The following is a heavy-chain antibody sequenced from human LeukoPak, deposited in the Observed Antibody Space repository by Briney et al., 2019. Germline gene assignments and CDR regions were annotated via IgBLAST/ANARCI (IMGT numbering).Heavy chain of an antibody. D-gene: IGHD6-13*01. J-gene: IGHJ5*02. Sequence: GASVKVSCKASGYTFTDYYMNWVRQAPGQALEWMGIINPSGGSTSYAQKFQGRVTMTRDMSTSTVYMELSSLRSEDTAVYYCARVPPYSSSQNWFDPWGQGTLVTVSS. CDR1: GYTFTDYY. V-gene: IGHV1-46*01. CDR2: INPSGGST. CDR3: ARVPPYSSSQNWFDP.